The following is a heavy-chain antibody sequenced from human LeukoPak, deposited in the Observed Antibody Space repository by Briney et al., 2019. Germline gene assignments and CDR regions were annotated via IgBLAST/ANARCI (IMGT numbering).Heavy chain of an antibody. CDR1: GGSFSGYY. Sequence: PSETLSLTCAVYGGSFSGYYWSWIRQPPGKGLEWIGEINHSGSTNYNPSLKSRVTISVDTSKNHFSLRLTSVTAADTAVYYCARRGWDSGRHFDYWGQGTLVTVSS. CDR3: ARRGWDSGRHFDY. CDR2: INHSGST. J-gene: IGHJ4*02. V-gene: IGHV4-34*01. D-gene: IGHD6-13*01.